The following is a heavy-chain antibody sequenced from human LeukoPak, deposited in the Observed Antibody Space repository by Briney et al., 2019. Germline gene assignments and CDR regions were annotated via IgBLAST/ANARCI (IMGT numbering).Heavy chain of an antibody. CDR2: IYSDGTT. V-gene: IGHV3-66*01. CDR3: AKGVTPTY. Sequence: PGGSLRLSCAASGFTASSTYVSWVRQAPGRGLEWVSVIYSDGTTYYADSVKGRFTISRDNSKNTLYLQMNNLRAEDTAMYYCAKGVTPTYWGQGTLVTVSP. CDR1: GFTASSTY. J-gene: IGHJ4*02. D-gene: IGHD3-10*01.